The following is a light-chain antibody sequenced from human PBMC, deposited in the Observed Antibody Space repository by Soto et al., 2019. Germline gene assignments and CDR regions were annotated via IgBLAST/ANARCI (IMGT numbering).Light chain of an antibody. V-gene: IGKV2-28*01. CDR2: LGC. CDR1: ARLLHKNGYNH. Sequence: MTKSQSSLSVTPGKATSNSCMSSARLLHKNGYNHVDWYMQKPGQSPHLLIYLGCNRASGVPDRFGGSGSDTYFTLKISSVEAEDVGIYYCMQGLQTPISFGQGTRLEIK. CDR3: MQGLQTPIS. J-gene: IGKJ5*01.